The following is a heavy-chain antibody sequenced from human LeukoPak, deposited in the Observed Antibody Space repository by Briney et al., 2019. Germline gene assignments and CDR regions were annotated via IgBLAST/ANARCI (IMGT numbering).Heavy chain of an antibody. Sequence: PGGSPRVSCEASLFFFLTYAMSAVCHAPGEGRDRISVLCVIGAVAYYSHSPKGRFTGSRDNSNDTLFLHMSSLRAEDTAVYFCATRPRDSSGYFLGAFDGWGEGTTVTVSS. CDR3: ATRPRDSSGYFLGAFDG. J-gene: IGHJ3*01. D-gene: IGHD3-22*01. CDR2: LCVIGAVA. CDR1: LFFFLTYA. V-gene: IGHV3-23*01.